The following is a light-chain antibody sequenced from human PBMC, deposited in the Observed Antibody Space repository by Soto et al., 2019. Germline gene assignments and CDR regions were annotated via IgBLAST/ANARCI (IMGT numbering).Light chain of an antibody. J-gene: IGLJ1*01. Sequence: QSALTQPRSVSGSPGQSVTISCTGTSSDVGGYNYVSWYQQHPGKAPKVMIYAVSERPSGVPDRFSGSKSGNTASLTISGLQAEDEADYYCCSYAGSPRYVFGTGTKLTVL. CDR3: CSYAGSPRYV. CDR2: AVS. V-gene: IGLV2-11*01. CDR1: SSDVGGYNY.